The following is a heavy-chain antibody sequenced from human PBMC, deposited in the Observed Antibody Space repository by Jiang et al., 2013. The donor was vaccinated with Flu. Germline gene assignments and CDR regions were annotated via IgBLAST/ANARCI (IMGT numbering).Heavy chain of an antibody. CDR1: GASISTDNW. CDR2: IYHTGGT. J-gene: IGHJ4*02. CDR3: ARGNEMATILYDF. D-gene: IGHD5-24*01. V-gene: IGHV4-4*02. Sequence: GPGLVKPSGTLSLTCAVSGASISTDNWWNWVRQSPGKGLEWIGEIYHTGGTNYNLSLKSRVTISLDKSKNQFSLKLRSVTAADTAVYYCARGNEMATILYDFWGQGTLVTVSS.